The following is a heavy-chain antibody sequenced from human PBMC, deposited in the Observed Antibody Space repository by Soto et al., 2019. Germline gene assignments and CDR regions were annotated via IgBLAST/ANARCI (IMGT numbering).Heavy chain of an antibody. CDR3: ARVPLSGDDILTGFWFDP. V-gene: IGHV4-59*01. Sequence: SETLSLTCTVSCGSISSYYWSWIRQPPGKGLEWIGYIYYSGSTNYNPSLKSRVTISVDTSKNQFSLKLSSVTAADTAVYYCARVPLSGDDILTGFWFDPWGQGTLVTVSS. CDR1: CGSISSYY. J-gene: IGHJ5*02. D-gene: IGHD3-9*01. CDR2: IYYSGST.